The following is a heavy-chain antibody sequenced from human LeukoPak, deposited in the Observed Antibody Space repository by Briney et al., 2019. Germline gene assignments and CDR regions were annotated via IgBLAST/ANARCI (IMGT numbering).Heavy chain of an antibody. CDR2: IVVGHGNI. V-gene: IGHV1-58*02. Sequence: GASVKVSCKASLFTFATSAIQWVRQDRGQCLEGIGWIVVGHGNIKYAQKFQERVTITRDMSTSTAYMELNSLSSEDTAVYYCAAETYIQGPCNFDIWGQGTMVTVSS. CDR3: AAETYIQGPCNFDI. CDR1: LFTFATSA. D-gene: IGHD2/OR15-2a*01. J-gene: IGHJ3*02.